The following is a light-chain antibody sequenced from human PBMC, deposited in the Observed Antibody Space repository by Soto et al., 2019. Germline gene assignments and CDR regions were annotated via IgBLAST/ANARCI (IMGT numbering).Light chain of an antibody. CDR2: RNN. V-gene: IGLV1-47*01. Sequence: QTVVTQPPSASGTPGQRVTISCSGSSSNIGSNYVYWYQQLPGTAPKLLISRNNQRPSGVPDRFSGSKSGTSASLAISGLQSGDEADYYCATWDDTLNGRVFGGGTKLTVL. J-gene: IGLJ3*02. CDR1: SSNIGSNY. CDR3: ATWDDTLNGRV.